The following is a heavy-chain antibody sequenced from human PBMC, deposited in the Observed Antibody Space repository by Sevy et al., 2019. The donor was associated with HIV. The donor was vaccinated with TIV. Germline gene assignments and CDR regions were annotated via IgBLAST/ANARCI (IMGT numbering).Heavy chain of an antibody. Sequence: GGSLRLSCAASGFTFSSYAMSWVRQAPGKGLEWVSAISGSGGSTYYADSVKGRFTISRDNSKNTLYLQMNSLRAEDTALYYCAKRTNYDLWFDYWGQGTLVTVSS. V-gene: IGHV3-23*01. CDR3: AKRTNYDLWFDY. J-gene: IGHJ4*02. CDR1: GFTFSSYA. D-gene: IGHD3-3*01. CDR2: ISGSGGST.